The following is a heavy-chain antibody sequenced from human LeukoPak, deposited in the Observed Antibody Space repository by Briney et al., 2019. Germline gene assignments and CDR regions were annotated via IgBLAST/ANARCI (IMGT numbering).Heavy chain of an antibody. J-gene: IGHJ4*02. CDR2: ISSSSIYI. CDR1: GFTFRSYA. D-gene: IGHD3-10*01. V-gene: IGHV3-21*01. CDR3: ARVDLYYGSGSYYPPDY. Sequence: PGRSLRLSCAASGFTFRSYAMHWVRQAPGKGLEWVSSISSSSIYIYYADSVKGRFTISRDNAENSLYLQMNSLRAEDTAVYYCARVDLYYGSGSYYPPDYWGQGTLVTVSS.